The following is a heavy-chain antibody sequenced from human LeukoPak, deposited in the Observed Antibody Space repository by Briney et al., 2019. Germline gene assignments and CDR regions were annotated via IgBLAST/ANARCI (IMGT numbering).Heavy chain of an antibody. Sequence: GGSLRLSCAASGFTFSSYAMHWVRQAPGKGLEYVSAIDSNGGSTYYANSVKGRFTISRDNSKNTLYLQMNSLRAEDTAVYYCARDWSGSLDYWGQGTLVTVSS. CDR2: IDSNGGST. CDR3: ARDWSGSLDY. D-gene: IGHD1-26*01. V-gene: IGHV3-64*01. CDR1: GFTFSSYA. J-gene: IGHJ4*02.